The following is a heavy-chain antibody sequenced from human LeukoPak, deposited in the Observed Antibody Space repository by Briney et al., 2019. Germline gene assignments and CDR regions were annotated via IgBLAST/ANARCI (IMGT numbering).Heavy chain of an antibody. CDR3: ARGNRLMVRGVTDYYYYGMDL. Sequence: GASVKVSCKASGYTFTSYDINWVRQATGQGLEWMGWMNSNSGNTGYAQKFQGRVTMTRNTSISTAYMELSSLRSEDTAVYYCARGNRLMVRGVTDYYYYGMDLWGQGTTVTVSS. CDR1: GYTFTSYD. J-gene: IGHJ6*02. CDR2: MNSNSGNT. D-gene: IGHD3-10*01. V-gene: IGHV1-8*01.